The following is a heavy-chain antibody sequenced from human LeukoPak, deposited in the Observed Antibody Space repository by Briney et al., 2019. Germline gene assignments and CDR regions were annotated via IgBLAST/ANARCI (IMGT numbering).Heavy chain of an antibody. CDR3: ARDLLEWYFDY. V-gene: IGHV3-66*01. Sequence: GGSLRLSCAASGLTVSSTYMSWVRQTPGKGLEWVSVIYSGGSTYYADSVKGRFTISRDNSKNTLYLQMNSLKAEDTAVYYCARDLLEWYFDYWGQGTLVTVSS. CDR1: GLTVSSTY. J-gene: IGHJ4*02. D-gene: IGHD3-3*01. CDR2: IYSGGST.